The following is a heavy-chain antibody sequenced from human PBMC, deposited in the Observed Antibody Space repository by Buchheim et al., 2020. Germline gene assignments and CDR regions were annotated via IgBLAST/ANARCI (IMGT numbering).Heavy chain of an antibody. V-gene: IGHV3-33*01. CDR1: GFTFSSYG. D-gene: IGHD2-2*01. CDR2: IWYDGSNK. CDR3: AREGYCSSTSCKGHWFDP. Sequence: QVQLVESGGGVVQPGRSLRLSCAASGFTFSSYGMHWVRQAPGKGLEWVAVIWYDGSNKYYADSVKGRFTISRDNSKNTLYLQMNSLRAEDTAVYYCAREGYCSSTSCKGHWFDPWGQGTL. J-gene: IGHJ5*02.